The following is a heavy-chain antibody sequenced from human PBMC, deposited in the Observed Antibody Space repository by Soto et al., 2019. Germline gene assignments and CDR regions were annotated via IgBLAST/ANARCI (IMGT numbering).Heavy chain of an antibody. CDR1: GGTFSSYA. CDR3: ARDSDWNDESGDAFDI. D-gene: IGHD1-1*01. CDR2: IIPIFGTA. V-gene: IGHV1-69*13. Sequence: SVKVSCKASGGTFSSYAISWVRQAPEQGLEWMGGIIPIFGTANYAQKFQGRVTITADESTSTTYMELSSLRSEDTAVYYCARDSDWNDESGDAFDIWGQGTMVTVSS. J-gene: IGHJ3*02.